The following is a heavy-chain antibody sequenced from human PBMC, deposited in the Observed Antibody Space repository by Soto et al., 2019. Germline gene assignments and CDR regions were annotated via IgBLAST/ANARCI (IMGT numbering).Heavy chain of an antibody. V-gene: IGHV3-33*01. J-gene: IGHJ4*02. CDR2: MWSDGSTK. CDR3: ARDPHYCSGGSCYSVGFDY. D-gene: IGHD2-15*01. Sequence: QVQLVESGGGVVQPGRSLRLSCAASGFTFSNFGMHWVRQATGKGLEWVTVMWSDGSTKYYTDSVKGRFTISRDNSENTLYLEMNSLRVEDTAVYYCARDPHYCSGGSCYSVGFDYWGQGTLVTVSS. CDR1: GFTFSNFG.